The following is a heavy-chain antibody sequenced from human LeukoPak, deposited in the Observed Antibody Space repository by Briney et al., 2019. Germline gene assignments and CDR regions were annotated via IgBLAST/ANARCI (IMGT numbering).Heavy chain of an antibody. Sequence: GRSLRLSCAASGFPFSSYAMHWVRQAPGKGLEWVAVISYDGSNKYYADSVKGRFTISRDNSKNTLYLQMNSLRAEDTAVYYCARDLGELVYYYYGMDVWGQGTTVTVSS. CDR2: ISYDGSNK. D-gene: IGHD3-16*01. CDR3: ARDLGELVYYYYGMDV. J-gene: IGHJ6*02. CDR1: GFPFSSYA. V-gene: IGHV3-30*04.